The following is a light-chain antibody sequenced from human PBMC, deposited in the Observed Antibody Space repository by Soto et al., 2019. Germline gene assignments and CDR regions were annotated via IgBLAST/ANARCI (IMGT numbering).Light chain of an antibody. V-gene: IGKV1-12*01. CDR1: QDISTW. CDR3: QQANSFPFT. J-gene: IGKJ3*01. CDR2: DAS. Sequence: DIQMTQSPSSVSASVGDRVTITCRASQDISTWLAWYQQKPGKAPKLLIYDASSLESGVPARFSGSGFGTDFTLTISSLQPEDSATYYCQQANSFPFTFGPGTKVDIK.